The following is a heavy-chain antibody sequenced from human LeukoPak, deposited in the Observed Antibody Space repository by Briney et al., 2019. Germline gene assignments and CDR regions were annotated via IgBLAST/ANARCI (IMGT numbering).Heavy chain of an antibody. Sequence: AASVKVSCKASGYTFTSYYMHWVRQAPGQGLEWMGIINPSGGSTSYAQKFQGRVTMTRDTSTSTVYMELSSLRSEDTAVYYCARDRRVLRYIDWLSPNWFDPWGQGTLVTVSS. V-gene: IGHV1-46*01. CDR3: ARDRRVLRYIDWLSPNWFDP. J-gene: IGHJ5*02. D-gene: IGHD3-9*01. CDR2: INPSGGST. CDR1: GYTFTSYY.